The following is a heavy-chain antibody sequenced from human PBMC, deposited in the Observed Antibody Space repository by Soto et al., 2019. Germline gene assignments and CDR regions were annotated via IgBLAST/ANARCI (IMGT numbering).Heavy chain of an antibody. CDR2: IYYSGST. CDR1: GGSINSYY. D-gene: IGHD5-12*01. J-gene: IGHJ4*02. Sequence: SETLSLTCTVSGGSINSYYWSWIRQPPGKGLEWIGYIYYSGSTNYNPSLKSRVTISVDTSKNQFSLKLSSVTAADTAVYYCARSRHSGYDSSDYWGQGTLVTVSS. CDR3: ARSRHSGYDSSDY. V-gene: IGHV4-59*01.